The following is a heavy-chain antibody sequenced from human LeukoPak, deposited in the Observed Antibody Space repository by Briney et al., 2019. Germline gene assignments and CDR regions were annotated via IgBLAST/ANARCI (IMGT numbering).Heavy chain of an antibody. Sequence: GASVKVSCKASGGTFSSYTISWVRQAPGQGLEWMGGIIPIFGTANYAQKFQGRVTITTDESTSTAYMELSSLRSEDTAVYYCASAEYIVVVTGINYYMDVWGKGTTVTVSS. CDR2: IIPIFGTA. D-gene: IGHD2-21*02. CDR1: GGTFSSYT. CDR3: ASAEYIVVVTGINYYMDV. J-gene: IGHJ6*03. V-gene: IGHV1-69*05.